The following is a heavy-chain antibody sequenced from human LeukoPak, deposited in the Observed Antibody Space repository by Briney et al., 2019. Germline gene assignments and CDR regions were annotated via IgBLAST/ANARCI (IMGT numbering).Heavy chain of an antibody. D-gene: IGHD3-10*01. CDR1: GYSFTSHW. CDR3: ARGFANTPGFDY. Sequence: HGESLKISCKGSGYSFTSHWIGWVRQMPGKGLEWRGIIYPGDSGTRYSPSFQGQVTLSADKSITTAYLQWSSLKASDTAMFYCARGFANTPGFDYWGQGNLVTVSS. V-gene: IGHV5-51*01. CDR2: IYPGDSGT. J-gene: IGHJ4*02.